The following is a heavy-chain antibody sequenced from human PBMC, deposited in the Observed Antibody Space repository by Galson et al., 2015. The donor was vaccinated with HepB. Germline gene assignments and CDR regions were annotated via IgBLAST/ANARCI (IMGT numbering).Heavy chain of an antibody. CDR1: GFTFNDAW. V-gene: IGHV3-15*01. J-gene: IGHJ6*03. CDR2: IKSKADRETT. Sequence: SLRLSCAASGFTFNDAWMSWVRQAPGKGLEWVGRIKSKADRETTDYAAPVKGRFTITRDDSKNTLYLHMDSLKSEDTAVYYCTTTKNYIDVWGEGTTVTVSS. CDR3: TTTKNYIDV.